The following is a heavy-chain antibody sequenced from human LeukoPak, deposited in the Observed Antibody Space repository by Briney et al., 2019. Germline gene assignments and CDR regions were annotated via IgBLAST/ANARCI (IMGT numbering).Heavy chain of an antibody. CDR2: ISYDGSNK. Sequence: PGGSLRLSCAASGFTFSNYGMHWVRQAPGKGLEWVAVISYDGSNKYYADSVKGRFTISRDSSKNTLYLQMNSLRAEDTAVYYCASHYDTSGYHYFDFRGQGTLVTVSS. CDR3: ASHYDTSGYHYFDF. V-gene: IGHV3-30*19. J-gene: IGHJ4*02. CDR1: GFTFSNYG. D-gene: IGHD3-22*01.